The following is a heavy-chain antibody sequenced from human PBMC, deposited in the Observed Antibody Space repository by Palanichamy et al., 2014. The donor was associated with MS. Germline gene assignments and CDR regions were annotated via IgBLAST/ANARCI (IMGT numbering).Heavy chain of an antibody. CDR1: GFTFGDYA. Sequence: EVQLVESGGGLVQPGRSLRLSCTASGFTFGDYAMSWVRQAPGKGLEWVGFIRSKAYGGTTEYAASVKGRFTVSRDDSKSIAYLQMNSLKTEDTAVYYCTRGMAKNDYWGQGTLVTVSS. D-gene: IGHD5-24*01. CDR2: IRSKAYGGTT. CDR3: TRGMAKNDY. J-gene: IGHJ4*02. V-gene: IGHV3-49*04.